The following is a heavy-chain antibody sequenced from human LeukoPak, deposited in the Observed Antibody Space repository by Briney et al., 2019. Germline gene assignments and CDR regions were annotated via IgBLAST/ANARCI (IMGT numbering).Heavy chain of an antibody. CDR1: GYTFTGYY. CDR2: INPNSGGT. V-gene: IGHV1-2*02. Sequence: ASVKVSCKASGYTFTGYYMHWVRQAPGQGLEWMGWINPNSGGTNYAQKFQGRVTMTRDTSISTAYMELDRLRFDDTADYYCARDSGEVPDYWGQGTLVTVSS. D-gene: IGHD3-10*01. CDR3: ARDSGEVPDY. J-gene: IGHJ4*02.